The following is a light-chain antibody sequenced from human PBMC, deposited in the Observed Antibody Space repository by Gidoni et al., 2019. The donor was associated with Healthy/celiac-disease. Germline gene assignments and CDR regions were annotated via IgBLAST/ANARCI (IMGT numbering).Light chain of an antibody. V-gene: IGKV4-1*01. CDR3: QQYYSTPPS. CDR1: QSVLYSSNNKNY. J-gene: IGKJ4*01. CDR2: WAS. Sequence: DIVMTQSPDSLAVSLGERATIKCKSSQSVLYSSNNKNYLAWYQQKPGQPPKLLIYWASTRESGVPDRFSGSGSGTDFTLTISSLQAEDVAVYYCQQYYSTPPSFXGXTKVEIK.